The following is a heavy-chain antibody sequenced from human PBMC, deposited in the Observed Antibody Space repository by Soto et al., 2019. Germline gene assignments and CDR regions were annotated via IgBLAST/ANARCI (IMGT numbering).Heavy chain of an antibody. V-gene: IGHV3-11*06. J-gene: IGHJ5*02. D-gene: IGHD2-15*01. CDR1: GFTFGDSY. CDR2: ISPGSRYP. Sequence: PGGSLSLSCAGSGFTFGDSYMSWISQAPGKGLEWLSYISPGSRYPAYADSVKGRFTISRDNARRSLFLQMTSLTAEDTAMYYCVRGGGGGLFDPWGQGTMVTVSS. CDR3: VRGGGGGLFDP.